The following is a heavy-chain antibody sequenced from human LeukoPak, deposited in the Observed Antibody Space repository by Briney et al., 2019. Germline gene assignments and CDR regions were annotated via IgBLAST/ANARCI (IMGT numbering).Heavy chain of an antibody. J-gene: IGHJ4*02. D-gene: IGHD3-22*01. CDR3: ARETFYYDTSGYYGLRYFDC. V-gene: IGHV1-18*01. CDR2: ISAYNGNT. CDR1: GYTFTSYG. Sequence: ASVKVSCKASGYTFTSYGISWVRQAPGQGLEWMGWISAYNGNTNYAQKLQGRVTMTTDTSTSTAYMELSSLRSEDTAVYYCARETFYYDTSGYYGLRYFDCWGQGTLVTVSS.